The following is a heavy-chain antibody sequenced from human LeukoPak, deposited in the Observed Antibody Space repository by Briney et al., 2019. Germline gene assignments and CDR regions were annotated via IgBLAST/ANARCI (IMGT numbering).Heavy chain of an antibody. Sequence: GGTLRLSCAASGFTFSSYGMSWVSQALGKGLEWVSTISASGGITDYADSVKGRFTISRDNSKNTLYLQMNSLRVEDTAVYYCAKGTERYSKNFDYWGQGILVSVSS. V-gene: IGHV3-23*01. CDR1: GFTFSSYG. CDR2: ISASGGIT. D-gene: IGHD3-9*01. CDR3: AKGTERYSKNFDY. J-gene: IGHJ4*02.